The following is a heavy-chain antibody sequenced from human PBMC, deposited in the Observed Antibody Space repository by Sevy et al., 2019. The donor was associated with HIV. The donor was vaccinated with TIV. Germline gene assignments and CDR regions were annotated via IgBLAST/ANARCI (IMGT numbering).Heavy chain of an antibody. J-gene: IGHJ4*02. Sequence: GGSLRLSCAASGFTFSSYAMSWVRQAPGKGLEWVSDISGSGGSTYYADSVKGRFTISRDNSKNTLYLQMNSLRAEDTAVYYCAKDRAYSGSRSYFDYWGQGTLVTVSS. CDR3: AKDRAYSGSRSYFDY. D-gene: IGHD1-26*01. CDR1: GFTFSSYA. V-gene: IGHV3-23*01. CDR2: ISGSGGST.